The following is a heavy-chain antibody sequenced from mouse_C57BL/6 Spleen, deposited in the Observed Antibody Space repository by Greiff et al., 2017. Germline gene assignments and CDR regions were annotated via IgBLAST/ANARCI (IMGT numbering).Heavy chain of an antibody. J-gene: IGHJ2*01. CDR3: AREATYNGGLLDY. D-gene: IGHD1-1*02. V-gene: IGHV1-81*01. CDR2: IYPRSGNT. Sequence: VMLVQSGAELARPGASVKLSCKASGYTFTSYGISWVKQRTGQGLEWIGEIYPRSGNTYYNEKFKGKATLTADKSSSTAYMELRSLTSEDSAVYFCAREATYNGGLLDYWGQGTTLTVSS. CDR1: GYTFTSYG.